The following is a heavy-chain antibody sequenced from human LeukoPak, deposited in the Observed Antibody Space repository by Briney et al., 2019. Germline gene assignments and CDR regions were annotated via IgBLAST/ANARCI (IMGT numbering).Heavy chain of an antibody. D-gene: IGHD4-17*01. CDR2: ISSSSSYI. CDR3: ARVLGDYLDY. J-gene: IGHJ4*02. CDR1: GFTFSSYS. Sequence: PGGSLRLSCAASGFTFSSYSMNWVRQAPGKGLEWVSSISSSSSYIYYADSVKGRSTISRDNAKNSLYLQMNSLRAEDTAVYYCARVLGDYLDYWGQGTLVTVSS. V-gene: IGHV3-21*01.